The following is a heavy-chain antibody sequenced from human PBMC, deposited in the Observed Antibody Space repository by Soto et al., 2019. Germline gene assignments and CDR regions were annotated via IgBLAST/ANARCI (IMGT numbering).Heavy chain of an antibody. V-gene: IGHV3-23*01. CDR3: AAVNRYDFWSGYYTFHFDY. CDR1: GFTFSSYA. J-gene: IGHJ4*02. D-gene: IGHD3-3*01. CDR2: ISGSGGST. Sequence: EVQLLESGGGLVQPGGSPRLSCAASGFTFSSYAMSWVRQAPGKGLEWVSAISGSGGSTYYADSVKGRFTISRDNSKNTLYLQMNSLRAEDTAVYYCAAVNRYDFWSGYYTFHFDYWGQGTLVTVSS.